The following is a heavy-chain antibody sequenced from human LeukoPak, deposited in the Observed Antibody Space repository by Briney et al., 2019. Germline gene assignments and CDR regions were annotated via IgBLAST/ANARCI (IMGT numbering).Heavy chain of an antibody. CDR2: MNPNSGNT. V-gene: IGHV1-8*01. CDR3: ARGVRRCGSSTSCYIYYFDY. Sequence: ASVKVSCKASGYTFTSYDINWVRQATGQGLEWMGWMNPNSGNTGYAQKFQGRVTMTGNTSISTAYMELSSLRSEDTAVYYCARGVRRCGSSTSCYIYYFDYWGQGTLVTVSS. D-gene: IGHD2-2*01. J-gene: IGHJ4*02. CDR1: GYTFTSYD.